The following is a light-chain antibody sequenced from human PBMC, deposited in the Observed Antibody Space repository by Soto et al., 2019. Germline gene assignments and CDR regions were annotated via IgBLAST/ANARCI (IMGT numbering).Light chain of an antibody. Sequence: QSVLTQPPSASGTPGQRVTISCCGSSSNIGSNYVYWYQQLPGTAPKLLIYSNNQRPSGVPDRFSGSKSGTSASLAISGLRSEDEADYYCAAWDDSLSGVVFGGGTKLTVL. V-gene: IGLV1-47*02. J-gene: IGLJ2*01. CDR1: SSNIGSNY. CDR3: AAWDDSLSGVV. CDR2: SNN.